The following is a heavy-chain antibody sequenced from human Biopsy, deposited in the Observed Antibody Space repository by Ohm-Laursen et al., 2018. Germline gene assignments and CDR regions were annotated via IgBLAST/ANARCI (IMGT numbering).Heavy chain of an antibody. Sequence: TQTLTLTGTLSGFSLNTRGMSVTWIRQPPGKALEWLARIDLDDAQFFNGSLKTRLTIPKDNSENHVVLTLSDVDPVDTATYYCARIPILVVPAAIVYRHRRHLQGLDVWGQGTTVIVSS. CDR1: GFSLNTRGMS. J-gene: IGHJ6*02. D-gene: IGHD2-2*02. V-gene: IGHV2-70*16. CDR3: ARIPILVVPAAIVYRHRRHLQGLDV. CDR2: IDLDDAQ.